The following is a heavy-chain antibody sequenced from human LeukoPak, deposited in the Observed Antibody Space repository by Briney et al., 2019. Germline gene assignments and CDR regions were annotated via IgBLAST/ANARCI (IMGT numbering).Heavy chain of an antibody. V-gene: IGHV4-30-4*01. CDR3: ASLRDYCSGGSCYYFDY. D-gene: IGHD2-15*01. CDR1: GGSISSGDYY. CDR2: IYYSGST. J-gene: IGHJ4*02. Sequence: SETLSLTCTVSGGSISSGDYYWSWIRQPPGKGLEWIGYIYYSGSTYYNPSLKSRVTISVDTSKNQFSLKLSSVTVADTAVYYCASLRDYCSGGSCYYFDYWGQGTLVTVSS.